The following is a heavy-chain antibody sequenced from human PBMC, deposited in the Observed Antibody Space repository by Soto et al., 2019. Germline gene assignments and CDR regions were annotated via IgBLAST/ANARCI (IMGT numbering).Heavy chain of an antibody. CDR1: GFTFSSYA. J-gene: IGHJ6*03. Sequence: GGSLRLSCAASGFTFSSYAMSWVRQAPGKGLEWVSAISGSGGSTYYADSVKGRFTISRDNSKNTLYLQMNSLRAEDTAVYYCAKRGLYGDSGGSPRPKYYYYYYYMDVWGKGTTVTVSS. D-gene: IGHD4-17*01. V-gene: IGHV3-23*01. CDR2: ISGSGGST. CDR3: AKRGLYGDSGGSPRPKYYYYYYYMDV.